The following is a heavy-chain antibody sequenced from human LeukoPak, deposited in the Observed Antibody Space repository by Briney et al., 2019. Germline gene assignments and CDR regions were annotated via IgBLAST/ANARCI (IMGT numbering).Heavy chain of an antibody. CDR2: ISSSSTYI. D-gene: IGHD3-10*01. CDR1: GFTFNTYA. CDR3: ASQLWSGSGSYPTDY. Sequence: NPGGSLRLSCAASGFTFNTYAMSWVRQAPGKGLEWVSSISSSSTYIYYADSVKGRFTISRDNAKNSVYLQMNSLRAEDTAVYYCASQLWSGSGSYPTDYWGQGTLVTVSS. J-gene: IGHJ4*02. V-gene: IGHV3-21*01.